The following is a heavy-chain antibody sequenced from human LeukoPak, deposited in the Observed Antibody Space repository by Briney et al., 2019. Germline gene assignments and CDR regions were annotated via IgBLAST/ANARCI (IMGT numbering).Heavy chain of an antibody. Sequence: PGGSLRLSCAASGFTVSSNYMSWVRQAPGKGLEWVSVIYSGGSTYYADSVKGRFTISRDNSKNTLYLQMNSLRAEDTAVYYCAKDWVHSSGWYYMDVWGEGTTVTVSS. D-gene: IGHD6-19*01. CDR2: IYSGGST. CDR3: AKDWVHSSGWYYMDV. J-gene: IGHJ6*03. CDR1: GFTVSSNY. V-gene: IGHV3-53*01.